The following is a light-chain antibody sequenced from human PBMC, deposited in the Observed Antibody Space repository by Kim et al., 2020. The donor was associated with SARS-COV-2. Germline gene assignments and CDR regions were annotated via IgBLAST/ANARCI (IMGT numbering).Light chain of an antibody. V-gene: IGKV1-5*03. CDR3: QQLSICSWT. CDR1: QSIGSW. Sequence: DIQMTQSPSTLSASVGDRVTITCRASQSIGSWLAWYQQKPGKAPKLLIYKASSLQSGVPSRFSGSGSGTDFTLTISSLQPDDFATYPCQQLSICSWTSGQGPKGELK. CDR2: KAS. J-gene: IGKJ1*01.